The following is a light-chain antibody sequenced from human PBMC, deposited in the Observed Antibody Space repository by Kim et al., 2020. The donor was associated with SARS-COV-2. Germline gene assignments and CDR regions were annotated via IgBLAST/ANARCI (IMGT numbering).Light chain of an antibody. J-gene: IGKJ2*01. CDR3: QRYGGPPPYT. Sequence: ETVLTQSPGTLSLSPGDRATLSCRASQPIRKDFLAWYQQKPGQPPRLLIYHASVRASDIPVRFSGSGSATDFTLTINSLEPEDFAVYYCQRYGGPPPYTFGQETKLE. CDR1: QPIRKDF. V-gene: IGKV3-20*01. CDR2: HAS.